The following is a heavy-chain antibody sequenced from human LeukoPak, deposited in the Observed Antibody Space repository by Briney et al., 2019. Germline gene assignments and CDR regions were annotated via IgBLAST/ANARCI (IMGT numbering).Heavy chain of an antibody. CDR1: GGSISSFY. CDR2: IYYSGST. D-gene: IGHD3-22*01. J-gene: IGHJ4*02. CDR3: ASGGSDSSGYYPFPFDY. Sequence: SENLSLTSTVSGGSISSFYWSWIRQPPGKGLEWSGYIYYSGSTNYNPSLKSRVTISVDTSKNQFSLKLSSVTAADTAVYYCASGGSDSSGYYPFPFDYWGQGTLVTVSS. V-gene: IGHV4-59*08.